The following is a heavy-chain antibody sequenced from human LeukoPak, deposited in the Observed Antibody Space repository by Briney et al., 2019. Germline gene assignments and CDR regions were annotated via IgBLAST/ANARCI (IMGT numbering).Heavy chain of an antibody. D-gene: IGHD5-18*01. Sequence: GGSLRLSCAASGFTFSSYAMHWVRQAPGKGLEWVAVISYDGSNKYYADSVKGRFTISRDNSKNTLYLQMNSLRAEDTAVYYCARSNVDTAADDAFDIWGQGTMVTVSS. CDR1: GFTFSSYA. J-gene: IGHJ3*02. V-gene: IGHV3-30-3*01. CDR2: ISYDGSNK. CDR3: ARSNVDTAADDAFDI.